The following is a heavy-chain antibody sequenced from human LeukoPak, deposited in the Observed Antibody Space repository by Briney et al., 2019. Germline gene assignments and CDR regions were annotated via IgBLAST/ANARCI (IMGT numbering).Heavy chain of an antibody. V-gene: IGHV3-11*01. D-gene: IGHD3-22*01. J-gene: IGHJ4*02. CDR3: ARSPPYDSTGYVIDY. CDR2: ISSSGSSI. Sequence: GGSLRLSCAASGFTFSDYYLSWIRQAPGKGLEWVSHISSSGSSIYYADSLKGRFTISRDNAKNSLYLQMNSLRVEDTAVYYCARSPPYDSTGYVIDYWGQGTLVTVSS. CDR1: GFTFSDYY.